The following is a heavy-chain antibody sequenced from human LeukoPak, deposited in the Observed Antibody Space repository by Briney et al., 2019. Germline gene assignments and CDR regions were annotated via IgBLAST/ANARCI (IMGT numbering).Heavy chain of an antibody. CDR2: ISYDGSNK. V-gene: IGHV3-30-3*01. J-gene: IGHJ4*02. CDR1: GFTFSSYA. D-gene: IGHD2-2*01. CDR3: ARGAIVVVPAAPDFDY. Sequence: PGGSLRLSCAASGFTFSSYAMHWVRQAPGKGLEWVGVISYDGSNKYYADSVKGRFTIARDNSKNTLYLQMNSLRAEDTAVYYCARGAIVVVPAAPDFDYWGQGTLVTVSS.